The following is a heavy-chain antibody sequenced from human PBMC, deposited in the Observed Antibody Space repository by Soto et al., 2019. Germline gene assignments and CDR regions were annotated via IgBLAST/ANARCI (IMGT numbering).Heavy chain of an antibody. CDR2: ISGSGHST. CDR3: AKAKGPRGIGELADY. Sequence: EVQMLESGGGLVQPGGSLRLSCAASGFIFSNYAMSWDRQAPGKGLQWVSSISGSGHSTYYADSVKGRFTISRDNSKNTLYLQMNSLRAEDTAVFYCAKAKGPRGIGELADYWGQGTLVTVSS. J-gene: IGHJ4*02. CDR1: GFIFSNYA. V-gene: IGHV3-23*01. D-gene: IGHD3-10*01.